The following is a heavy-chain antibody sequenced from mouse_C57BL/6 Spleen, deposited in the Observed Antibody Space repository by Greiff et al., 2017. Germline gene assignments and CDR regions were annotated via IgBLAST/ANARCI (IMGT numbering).Heavy chain of an antibody. CDR3: VRIYYGGMDY. Sequence: VQLQQSGPELVKPGASVKISCKASGYSFTSYYIHWVKQRPGQGLEWIGWIYPGSGNTKYNEKFKGKATLTADTSSSTAYMQLSSLTSEDSAVYYCVRIYYGGMDYWGQGTSVTVSS. V-gene: IGHV1-66*01. D-gene: IGHD2-1*01. CDR2: IYPGSGNT. CDR1: GYSFTSYY. J-gene: IGHJ4*01.